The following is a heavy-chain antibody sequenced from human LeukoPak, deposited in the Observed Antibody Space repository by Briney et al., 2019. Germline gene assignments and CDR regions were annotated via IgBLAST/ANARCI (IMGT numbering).Heavy chain of an antibody. Sequence: PGGSLRLSCAASGCTVSSNYMSWVRQAPGKGLEWVSVIYSGGSTYYADSVKGRFTISRDNSKNTLYLQMNSLRAEDTAVYYCARSFLGYCSSTSCGDAFDIWGQGTMVTVSS. D-gene: IGHD2-2*01. V-gene: IGHV3-66*02. J-gene: IGHJ3*02. CDR1: GCTVSSNY. CDR3: ARSFLGYCSSTSCGDAFDI. CDR2: IYSGGST.